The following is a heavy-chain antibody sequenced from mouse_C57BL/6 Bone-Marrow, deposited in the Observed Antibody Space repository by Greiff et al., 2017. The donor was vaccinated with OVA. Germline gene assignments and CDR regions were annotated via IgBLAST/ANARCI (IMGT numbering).Heavy chain of an antibody. CDR2: IYPRSGNT. Sequence: VQLQQSGAELARPGASVKLSCKASGYTFTSYGISWVKQRTGQGLDWIGEIYPRSGNTYYNEKFKGKATLTADKSSSTAYMELRSLTSEDSAVYFCARWALRRGAWFAYWGQGTLVTVSA. D-gene: IGHD1-2*01. J-gene: IGHJ3*01. V-gene: IGHV1-81*01. CDR1: GYTFTSYG. CDR3: ARWALRRGAWFAY.